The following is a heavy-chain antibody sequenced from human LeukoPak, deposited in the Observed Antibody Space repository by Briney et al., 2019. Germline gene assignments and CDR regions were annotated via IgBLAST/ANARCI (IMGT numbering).Heavy chain of an antibody. Sequence: GGSLRLSCAASGFTFSNYAMSWVRQAPGKGLEWVSVISGSGGSTYYADSVKGRFTISRDNSKNTLYLQMNSLRAEDTALYYCAKAFGAVVVEAVPDYWGQGTLVTVSS. D-gene: IGHD3-22*01. J-gene: IGHJ4*02. CDR1: GFTFSNYA. CDR2: ISGSGGST. V-gene: IGHV3-23*01. CDR3: AKAFGAVVVEAVPDY.